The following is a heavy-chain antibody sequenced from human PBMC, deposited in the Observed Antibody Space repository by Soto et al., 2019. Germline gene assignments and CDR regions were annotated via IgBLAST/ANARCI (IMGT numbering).Heavy chain of an antibody. D-gene: IGHD4-4*01. CDR3: ATNYAYYYYYGMDV. J-gene: IGHJ6*02. Sequence: PSDTLSLTCTVSGGSISSSSYYWGWIRQPPGKGLEWIGSIYYSGSTYYNPSLKSRVTISADTSKNQFSLKLSSVTAADTAVYYCATNYAYYYYYGMDVWGQGTTVTVSS. CDR2: IYYSGST. V-gene: IGHV4-39*01. CDR1: GGSISSSSYY.